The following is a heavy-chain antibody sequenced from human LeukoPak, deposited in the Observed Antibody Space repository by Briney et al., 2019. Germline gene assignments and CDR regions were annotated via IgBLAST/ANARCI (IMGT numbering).Heavy chain of an antibody. CDR1: GFTFSSYV. V-gene: IGHV3-23*01. D-gene: IGHD3-10*01. CDR3: AGNYGPYYFDY. CDR2: ISGSGGST. J-gene: IGHJ4*02. Sequence: GGSLRLSCAASGFTFSSYVMSWVRQAPGKGLEWVSAISGSGGSTYYADSMKGRFTISRDNSKNTLYLQMNSLRAEDTAVYYCAGNYGPYYFDYWGQGTLVTVSS.